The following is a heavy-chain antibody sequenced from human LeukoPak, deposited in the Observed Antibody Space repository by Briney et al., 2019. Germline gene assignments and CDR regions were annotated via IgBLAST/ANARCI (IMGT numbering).Heavy chain of an antibody. CDR1: GFTFTSYS. D-gene: IGHD3-22*01. CDR3: ARDSGDYYDSSGYPFDY. Sequence: PGGSLRLSCEASGFTFTSYSMNWVRQAPGKGLEWVSSISSGSSYIYYADSVKGRFTISRDNAKNSLYLQMNSLRAEDTAVYYCARDSGDYYDSSGYPFDYWGQGTLVTVSS. J-gene: IGHJ4*02. CDR2: ISSGSSYI. V-gene: IGHV3-21*01.